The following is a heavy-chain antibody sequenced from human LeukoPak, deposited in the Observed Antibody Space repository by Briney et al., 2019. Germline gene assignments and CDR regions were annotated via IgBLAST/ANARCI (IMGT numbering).Heavy chain of an antibody. CDR3: TRDRYEHDASDWY. Sequence: PGGSLRLSCVASGXTFSRYGMHWVRQAPGKGLEWVAVIWDDGGKKYYADSAQGRFTISRDNSRNTLYLQMNSLIPEDTAMYYCTRDRYEHDASDWYWGQGTPVTVSS. CDR1: GXTFSRYG. J-gene: IGHJ4*02. D-gene: IGHD6-19*01. CDR2: IWDDGGKK. V-gene: IGHV3-30*19.